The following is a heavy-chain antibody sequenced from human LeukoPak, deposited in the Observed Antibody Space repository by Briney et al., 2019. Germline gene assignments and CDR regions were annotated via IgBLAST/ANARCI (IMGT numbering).Heavy chain of an antibody. J-gene: IGHJ4*02. CDR2: IYYSGST. V-gene: IGHV4-59*01. D-gene: IGHD5-18*01. CDR3: ARDQSVRGYSYGLDY. CDR1: GGSISSYY. Sequence: SETLSLTCTVSGGSISSYYWSWIRQPPGKGLEWIGYIYYSGSTNYNPSLKSRVTISVDTSKNQFSLKLSSVTAADTAVYYCARDQSVRGYSYGLDYWGQGTLVTVSS.